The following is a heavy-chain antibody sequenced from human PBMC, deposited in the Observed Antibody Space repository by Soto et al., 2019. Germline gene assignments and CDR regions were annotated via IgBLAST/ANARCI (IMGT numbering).Heavy chain of an antibody. CDR2: ISGSGGST. Sequence: GSLRLSCAASGFTFSSYAMSWVRQAPGKGLEWVSAISGSGGSTYYADSVKGRFTISRDNSKNTLYLQMNSLRAEDTAVYYCAKARAHYDFWRGYYYYGMDVWGQGTTVTVSS. J-gene: IGHJ6*02. V-gene: IGHV3-23*01. CDR3: AKARAHYDFWRGYYYYGMDV. CDR1: GFTFSSYA. D-gene: IGHD3-3*01.